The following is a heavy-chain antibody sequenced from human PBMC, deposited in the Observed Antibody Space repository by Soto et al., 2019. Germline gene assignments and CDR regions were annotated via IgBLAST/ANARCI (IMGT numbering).Heavy chain of an antibody. CDR3: ASSYSSGWTFDY. CDR1: GGSITGGGDD. D-gene: IGHD6-19*01. CDR2: IYNSGTT. V-gene: IGHV4-31*03. J-gene: IGHJ4*02. Sequence: PSETHCLTCSVSGGSITGGGDDWSWIRQHPGKGLEWIGYIYNSGTTYSNPSFKSRVTISVDTSKNQFSLNLSSVTAADTALYYCASSYSSGWTFDYWGQGTLVTVSS.